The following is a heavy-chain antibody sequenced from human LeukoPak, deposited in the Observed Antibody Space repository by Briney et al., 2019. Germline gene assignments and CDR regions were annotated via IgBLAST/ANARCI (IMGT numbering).Heavy chain of an antibody. V-gene: IGHV4-34*01. J-gene: IGHJ5*02. D-gene: IGHD3-10*01. CDR3: ARSPYYYGSGSYYKGNWFDP. CDR2: INHSGST. Sequence: SETLSLTCAVYGGSFSGYYWSWIRQPPGKGLEWIGEINHSGSTNYNPSLKSRVTISVDTSKNQFSLKLSSVTAADTAVYYCARSPYYYGSGSYYKGNWFDPWGQGTLVTVSS. CDR1: GGSFSGYY.